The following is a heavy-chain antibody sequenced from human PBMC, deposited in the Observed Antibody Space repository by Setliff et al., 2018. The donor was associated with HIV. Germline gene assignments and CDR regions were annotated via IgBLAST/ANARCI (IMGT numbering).Heavy chain of an antibody. CDR3: ARHERSIFGVTYSYYMDV. Sequence: SETLSLTCAVYGESFSGYYWTWIRQPPGKGLEWIGEVNHSGNTNYNPSLKSRVTISADTSKNQFSLKLSSVTAADTAVYYCARHERSIFGVTYSYYMDVWGKGTTVTVSS. V-gene: IGHV4-34*01. J-gene: IGHJ6*03. D-gene: IGHD3-3*01. CDR1: GESFSGYY. CDR2: VNHSGNT.